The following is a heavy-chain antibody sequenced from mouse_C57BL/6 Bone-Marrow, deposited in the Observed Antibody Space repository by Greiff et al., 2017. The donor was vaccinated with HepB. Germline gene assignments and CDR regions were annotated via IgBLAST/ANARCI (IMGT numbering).Heavy chain of an antibody. J-gene: IGHJ4*01. D-gene: IGHD2-2*01. CDR1: GFTFSSYA. CDR3: ATTMVTSYYAMDY. Sequence: EVKLMESGGGLVKPGGSLKLSCAASGFTFSSYAMSWVRQTPEKRLEWVATISDGGSYTYYPDNVKGRFTISRDNAKNNLYLQMSHLKSEDTAMYYCATTMVTSYYAMDYWGQGTSVTVSS. CDR2: ISDGGSYT. V-gene: IGHV5-4*03.